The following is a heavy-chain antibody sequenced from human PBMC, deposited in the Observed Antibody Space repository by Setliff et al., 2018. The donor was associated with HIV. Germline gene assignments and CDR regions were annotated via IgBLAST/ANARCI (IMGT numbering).Heavy chain of an antibody. Sequence: PSETLSLTCTVSGGSISSSSYYWGWIRQPPGKGLEWIGSIYYSGGTYCNPSFKSRVTISVDTSKNQFSLKLSSVTAADTAVYYCARDQGYSYGFYAFDIWGQGTMVTVSS. CDR1: GGSISSSSYY. CDR3: ARDQGYSYGFYAFDI. J-gene: IGHJ3*02. V-gene: IGHV4-39*07. CDR2: IYYSGGT. D-gene: IGHD5-18*01.